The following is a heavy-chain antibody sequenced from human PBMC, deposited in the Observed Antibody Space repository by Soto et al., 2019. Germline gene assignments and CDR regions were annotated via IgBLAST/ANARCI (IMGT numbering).Heavy chain of an antibody. Sequence: GGSLRLSCAASGFTFSNAWMSWVRQAPGKGLEWVGRIKSKTDGGTTDYAAPVKGRFTISRDDSKNTLYLQMNSLKTEDTAVYYCTTLDTVLMVYAIPYYYGMDVWGQGTSVTVSS. V-gene: IGHV3-15*01. J-gene: IGHJ6*02. CDR3: TTLDTVLMVYAIPYYYGMDV. D-gene: IGHD2-8*01. CDR2: IKSKTDGGTT. CDR1: GFTFSNAW.